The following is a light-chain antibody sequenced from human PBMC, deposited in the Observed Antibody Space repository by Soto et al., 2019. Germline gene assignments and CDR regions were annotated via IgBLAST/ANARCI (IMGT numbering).Light chain of an antibody. CDR1: QTISSY. J-gene: IGKJ1*01. CDR3: QQSYSTWT. CDR2: AAS. Sequence: DIPMTQSPSTLSASLGHRVTISCRASQTISSYLNWYQQKPGRAPKLLIYAASNLESGVPSRFSGSGSGTDFTLTISSLQPEDFATYYCQQSYSTWTFGQGTKVDIK. V-gene: IGKV1-39*01.